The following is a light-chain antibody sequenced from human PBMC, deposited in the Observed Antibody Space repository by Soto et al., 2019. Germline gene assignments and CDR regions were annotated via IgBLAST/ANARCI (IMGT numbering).Light chain of an antibody. CDR2: DAS. Sequence: EIVLTQSPATLSLSPGERVTLSCRASQSVGSYLAWYQQKPGQAPRLLIYDASNRATGIPARFSGSGSGTDFTFTISSLEPEDFEVYYCQQRSNWPLTFGGGTKVEIK. J-gene: IGKJ4*01. CDR1: QSVGSY. V-gene: IGKV3-11*01. CDR3: QQRSNWPLT.